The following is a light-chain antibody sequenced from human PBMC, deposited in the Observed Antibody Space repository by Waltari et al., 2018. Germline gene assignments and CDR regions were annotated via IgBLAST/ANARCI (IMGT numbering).Light chain of an antibody. CDR2: WAS. V-gene: IGKV4-1*01. CDR1: QNLLYPSNNKNS. J-gene: IGKJ1*01. Sequence: DIVMTPSPDSLAVSLGERATLNCKSSQNLLYPSNNKNSLAWYQQKPGQPPKLPIYWASTRQSGVPDRFGGSGSGTDFTLTISSLQAEDVALYYCQQYYSIPWTFGQGTKVEIK. CDR3: QQYYSIPWT.